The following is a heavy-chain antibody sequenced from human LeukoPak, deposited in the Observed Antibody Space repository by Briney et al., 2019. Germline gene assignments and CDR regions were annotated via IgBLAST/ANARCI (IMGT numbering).Heavy chain of an antibody. V-gene: IGHV4-59*11. CDR2: IYYSGST. D-gene: IGHD1-26*01. CDR1: GGSISSHY. Sequence: SETLSLTCTVSGGSISSHYWSWIRQPPGKGLERIGYIYYSGSTNYNPSLKSRVTISVDTSKNQFSLKLSSVTAADTAVYYCARGGHSGSYPTSYSIDYWGQGTLVTVSS. CDR3: ARGGHSGSYPTSYSIDY. J-gene: IGHJ4*02.